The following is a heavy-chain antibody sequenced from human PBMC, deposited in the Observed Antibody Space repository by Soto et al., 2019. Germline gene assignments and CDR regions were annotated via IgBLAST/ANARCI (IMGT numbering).Heavy chain of an antibody. CDR2: ITPFSGDV. CDR1: GGTFSSYA. V-gene: IGHV1-45*02. D-gene: IGHD1-26*01. CDR3: AGGGAGSGPFTWELPDH. Sequence: SLKVSCKASGGTFSSYAISWVRQAPGQALEWMGWITPFSGDVHYAQKFQERVTITRDRSINTAYMQMSSLRSEDTAMYFCAGGGAGSGPFTWELPDHWGQGTLVTVSS. J-gene: IGHJ4*02.